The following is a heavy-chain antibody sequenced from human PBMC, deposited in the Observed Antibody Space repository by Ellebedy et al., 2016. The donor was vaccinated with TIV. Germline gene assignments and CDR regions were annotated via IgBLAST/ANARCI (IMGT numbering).Heavy chain of an antibody. Sequence: MPSETLSLTCGVYGGSFTDYFWTWIRQPPGKGLEWIGSIHHSENTYYNPSLKSRVTISVDTSENQFSLKLSSVTAADTAVYYCATVRYFDWSGGIDPWGQGTLVTVSS. V-gene: IGHV4-34*01. CDR1: GGSFTDYF. J-gene: IGHJ5*02. CDR2: IHHSENT. CDR3: ATVRYFDWSGGIDP. D-gene: IGHD3-9*01.